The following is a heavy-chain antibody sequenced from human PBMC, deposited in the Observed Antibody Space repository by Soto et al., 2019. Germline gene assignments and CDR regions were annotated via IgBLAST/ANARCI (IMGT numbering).Heavy chain of an antibody. CDR1: GFTFSSYE. D-gene: IGHD2-15*01. J-gene: IGHJ6*01. Sequence: VGSLRLSCATSGFTFSSYEMNCVRQSPGKWLEWVSYISSSGSTIYYADSVKGRFTISRDNAKNSLYLQMDSPRAEDTAVYYCARDQEADSFFPHYYGMEVWGHGTTVIVSS. CDR2: ISSSGSTI. V-gene: IGHV3-48*03. CDR3: ARDQEADSFFPHYYGMEV.